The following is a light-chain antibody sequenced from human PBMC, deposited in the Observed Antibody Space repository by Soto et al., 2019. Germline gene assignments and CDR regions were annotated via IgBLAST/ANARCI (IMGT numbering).Light chain of an antibody. CDR3: LQHNSYPLT. CDR2: GAS. J-gene: IGKJ4*01. Sequence: DIQMTQSPSSLSASVGDRVTITCRASQGIRNDVGWYQQKPGKAPKRLIYGASSLKSGVPSRFSGSGSGTEFTLTISSLQPEDFATYYCLQHNSYPLTFGGGTKVEIK. V-gene: IGKV1-17*01. CDR1: QGIRND.